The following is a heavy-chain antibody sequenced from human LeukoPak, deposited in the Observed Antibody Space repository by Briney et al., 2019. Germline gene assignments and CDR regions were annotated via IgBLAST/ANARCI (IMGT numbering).Heavy chain of an antibody. CDR2: INHSGST. V-gene: IGHV4-34*01. D-gene: IGHD6-19*01. Sequence: SETLSLTCAVYGGSFSGYYWSWIRQPPGKGLEWIGEINHSGSTNYNPSLKSRVTISVDTSKNQFSLKLSSVTAADTAVYYCAKGSSGWYSIDYWGQGTLVTVSS. CDR3: AKGSSGWYSIDY. J-gene: IGHJ4*02. CDR1: GGSFSGYY.